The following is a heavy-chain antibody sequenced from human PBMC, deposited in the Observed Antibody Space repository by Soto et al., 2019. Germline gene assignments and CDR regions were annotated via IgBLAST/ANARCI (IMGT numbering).Heavy chain of an antibody. V-gene: IGHV4-39*01. D-gene: IGHD3-16*01. Sequence: SETLSLTCTVSGASMTSTSYYWGWIRQPPGKGLEWIGSIYYSANRYYNPSLKSRVIISMDTSKNQFSLKLTSVTAADTAVYFCARPGEGLSPGDYWGQGTVVTVSS. J-gene: IGHJ4*02. CDR3: ARPGEGLSPGDY. CDR1: GASMTSTSYY. CDR2: IYYSANR.